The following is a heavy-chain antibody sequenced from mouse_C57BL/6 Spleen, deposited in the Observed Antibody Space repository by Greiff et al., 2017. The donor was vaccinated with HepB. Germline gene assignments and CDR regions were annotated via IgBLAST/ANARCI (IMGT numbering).Heavy chain of an antibody. D-gene: IGHD1-1*01. J-gene: IGHJ1*03. CDR2: IDPSDSYT. CDR3: ARGDGSSYWYFDV. V-gene: IGHV1-69*01. CDR1: GYTFTSYW. Sequence: LQPGAELVMPGASVKLSCKASGYTFTSYWMHWVKQRPGQGLEWIGEIDPSDSYTNYNQKFKGKSTLTVDKSSSTAYMQLSSLTSEDSAVYYCARGDGSSYWYFDVWGTGTTVTVSS.